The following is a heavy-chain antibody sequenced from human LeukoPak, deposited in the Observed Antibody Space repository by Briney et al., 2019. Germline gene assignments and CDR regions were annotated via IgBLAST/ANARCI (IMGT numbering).Heavy chain of an antibody. Sequence: ASVKVSCKASGYTFTSYGISWVRQAPGQGLEWMGWVSAYNGNTNYAQKLQGRVTMTTDTSTSTAYMELRSLRSDDTAVYYCAGYYDSSGPPDYWGQGTLVTVSS. CDR2: VSAYNGNT. D-gene: IGHD3-22*01. CDR3: AGYYDSSGPPDY. V-gene: IGHV1-18*01. J-gene: IGHJ4*02. CDR1: GYTFTSYG.